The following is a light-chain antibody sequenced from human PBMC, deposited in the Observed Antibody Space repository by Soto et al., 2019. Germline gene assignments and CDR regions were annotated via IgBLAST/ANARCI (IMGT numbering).Light chain of an antibody. V-gene: IGKV1-5*01. CDR1: QSISSY. CDR2: DAS. J-gene: IGKJ1*01. CDR3: QQYSTYWT. Sequence: DIQMTQSPSSLSASVGDRVTITCRASQSISSYLNWYQQKPGKAPKLLIYDASSLQSGVPSRFSGSGSGTEFTLTIYSLQPDDFATYYCQQYSTYWTFGQGTKVEIK.